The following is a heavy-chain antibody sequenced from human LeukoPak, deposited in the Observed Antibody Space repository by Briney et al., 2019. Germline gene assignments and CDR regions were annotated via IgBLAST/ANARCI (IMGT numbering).Heavy chain of an antibody. D-gene: IGHD2-8*01. Sequence: PGGSLRLSCTISGFTFSNYVMNWVRQAPGKGLEWVSYISSSGGTIYYADSVKGRFTISRDNAKNSLYLQMSSLRAEDTAVYYCARDRGRYCTDGICYTSNWFDPWGQGTLVTVSS. V-gene: IGHV3-48*03. CDR1: GFTFSNYV. CDR3: ARDRGRYCTDGICYTSNWFDP. J-gene: IGHJ5*02. CDR2: ISSSGGTI.